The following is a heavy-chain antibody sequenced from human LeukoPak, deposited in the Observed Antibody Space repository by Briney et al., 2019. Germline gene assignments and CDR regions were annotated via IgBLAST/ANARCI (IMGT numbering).Heavy chain of an antibody. J-gene: IGHJ4*02. Sequence: SETLSLTCTVSGGSISSDYWNWIRQPPGKGLEWVGYIYYSRSPNYNPSLKSRVTISIDTSKNQFSLKLSSVTAADTAVYYCARLRWYLEYWGQGTLVTVSS. D-gene: IGHD4-23*01. CDR1: GGSISSDY. V-gene: IGHV4-59*08. CDR3: ARLRWYLEY. CDR2: IYYSRSP.